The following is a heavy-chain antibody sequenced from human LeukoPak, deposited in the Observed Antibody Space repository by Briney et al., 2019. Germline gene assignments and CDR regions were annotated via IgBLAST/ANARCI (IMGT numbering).Heavy chain of an antibody. Sequence: SVKVSCKASGYTFTSYAISWVRQAPGQGLEWMGRIIPILGIANYAQKFQGRVTITADKSTSTAYMELSSLRSEDTAVYYCARTSYDSSGYSSLYGMDVWGQGTTVTVSS. J-gene: IGHJ6*02. CDR3: ARTSYDSSGYSSLYGMDV. CDR1: GYTFTSYA. D-gene: IGHD3-22*01. CDR2: IIPILGIA. V-gene: IGHV1-69*04.